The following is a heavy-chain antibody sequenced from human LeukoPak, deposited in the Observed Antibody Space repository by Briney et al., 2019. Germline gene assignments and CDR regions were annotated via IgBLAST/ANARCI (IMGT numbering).Heavy chain of an antibody. V-gene: IGHV3-15*01. J-gene: IGHJ4*02. CDR2: IKSKTDGGTT. Sequence: KPGGALRLSCAASGFTFSNAWMSWVRQAPGKGLEWVGRIKSKTDGGTTDYAAPVKGRFTISRDDSKNTLYLQMNSLKTEDTAVYYCTTASLYQLLVDYWGQGTLVTVSS. CDR1: GFTFSNAW. D-gene: IGHD2-2*01. CDR3: TTASLYQLLVDY.